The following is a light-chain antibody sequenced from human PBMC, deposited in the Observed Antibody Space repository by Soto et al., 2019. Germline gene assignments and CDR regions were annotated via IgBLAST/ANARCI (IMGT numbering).Light chain of an antibody. CDR2: NAS. CDR1: QSVNTN. CDR3: QQYNKWPIT. J-gene: IGKJ5*01. Sequence: EIVMTQSPATLSVSPGERATLFCRASQSVNTNFAWFQQKPGQAPRLLVYNASAGATGIPARFSGSGSGTEFTLAISSLQSEDFALYYCQQYNKWPITFGQGTRLEIK. V-gene: IGKV3-15*01.